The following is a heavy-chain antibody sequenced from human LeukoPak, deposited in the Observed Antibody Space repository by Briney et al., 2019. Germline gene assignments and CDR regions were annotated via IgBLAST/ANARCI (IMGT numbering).Heavy chain of an antibody. J-gene: IGHJ4*02. D-gene: IGHD1-14*01. CDR1: GFTFNNYA. CDR2: VSGDGQRT. V-gene: IGHV3-23*01. Sequence: GGSLRLSCAGSGFTFNNYAMNWVRQAPGKGLQWVAAVSGDGQRTLYADSVKGRFTIFRDNSMNTLSLQMNSLRADDTALYYCAKEQDNLLLLSHFDAWGQGILVTVSA. CDR3: AKEQDNLLLLSHFDA.